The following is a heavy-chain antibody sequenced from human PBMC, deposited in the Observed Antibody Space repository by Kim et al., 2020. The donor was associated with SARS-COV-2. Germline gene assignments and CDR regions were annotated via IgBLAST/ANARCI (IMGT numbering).Heavy chain of an antibody. V-gene: IGHV3-30*04. CDR2: ISYDGSNK. CDR3: ARDLLPGYNYYYYGMDV. J-gene: IGHJ6*02. CDR1: GFTFSSYA. D-gene: IGHD2-2*02. Sequence: GGSLRLSCAASGFTFSSYAMHWVRQAPGKGLEWVAVISYDGSNKYYADSVKGRFTISRDNSKNTLYLQMNSLRAEDTAVYYCARDLLPGYNYYYYGMDVWGQGTTVTVSS.